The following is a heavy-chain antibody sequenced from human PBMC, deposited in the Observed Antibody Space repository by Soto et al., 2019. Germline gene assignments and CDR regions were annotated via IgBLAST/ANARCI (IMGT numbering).Heavy chain of an antibody. J-gene: IGHJ6*02. CDR2: ISAYNGNT. Sequence: ASVKVSCKASGYTFTSYGISWVRQAPGQGLEWMGWISAYNGNTNYAQKLQGRVTMTTDTSTSTAYMELRSLRSDDTAVYYCARWELLDLYYGMDVWGQGTTVTVSS. D-gene: IGHD1-26*01. CDR3: ARWELLDLYYGMDV. CDR1: GYTFTSYG. V-gene: IGHV1-18*01.